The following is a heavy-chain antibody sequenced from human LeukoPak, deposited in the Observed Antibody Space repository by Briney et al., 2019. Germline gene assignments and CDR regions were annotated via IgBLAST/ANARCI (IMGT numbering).Heavy chain of an antibody. CDR1: GFTFDDYA. J-gene: IGHJ4*02. CDR3: AKDYCSGGSCFIDY. CDR2: ISWNSGSI. D-gene: IGHD2-15*01. Sequence: GGSLRLSCAASGFTFDDYAMHWVRQAPGKGLEWVSGISWNSGSIGYADPVKGRFTISRDNAKNSLYLQMNSLRAEDTALYYCAKDYCSGGSCFIDYWGQGTLVTVSS. V-gene: IGHV3-9*01.